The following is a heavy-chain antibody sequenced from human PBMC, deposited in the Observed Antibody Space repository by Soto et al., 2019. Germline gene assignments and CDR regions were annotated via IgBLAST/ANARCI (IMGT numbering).Heavy chain of an antibody. CDR3: PRATNCWYKEAFDI. CDR2: ISYDGSNK. J-gene: IGHJ3*02. V-gene: IGHV3-30*14. Sequence: QVQLVESGGGVVQPGRSLRLSCAASGFTFSSYAMHWVRQAPGKGVEWVAVISYDGSNKYYADSVKGRFTISGHNSKNTLYLQKNSRRAEDTAADYRPRATNCWYKEAFDIWGQGPMVTVSS. CDR1: GFTFSSYA. D-gene: IGHD6-13*01.